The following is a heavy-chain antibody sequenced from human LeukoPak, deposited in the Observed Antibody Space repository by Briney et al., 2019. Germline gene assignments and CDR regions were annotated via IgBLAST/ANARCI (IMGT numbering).Heavy chain of an antibody. CDR1: GYTFTNDA. CDR2: MNPNSGDT. CDR3: ARDGIAARIFDV. D-gene: IGHD6-6*01. V-gene: IGHV1-8*03. Sequence: ASVKVSCNASGYTFTNDAINWVRQAPGQGLEWMGWMNPNSGDTGYGQKFQGRVTFTRDTSISAAFMELRDLRSEDTAVYYCARDGIAARIFDVWGQGTMVTVSS. J-gene: IGHJ3*01.